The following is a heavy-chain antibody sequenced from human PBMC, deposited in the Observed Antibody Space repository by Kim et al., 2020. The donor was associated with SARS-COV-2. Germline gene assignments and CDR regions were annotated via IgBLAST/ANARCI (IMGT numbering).Heavy chain of an antibody. CDR2: IYYSGST. Sequence: SETLSLTCTVSGGSISSYYWSWIRQPPGKGLEWIGYIYYSGSTNYNPSLKSRVTISVDTSKNQFSLKLSSVTAADTAVYYCARHWGELAHVDYWGQGTLVTVSS. D-gene: IGHD1-26*01. CDR3: ARHWGELAHVDY. CDR1: GGSISSYY. J-gene: IGHJ4*02. V-gene: IGHV4-59*08.